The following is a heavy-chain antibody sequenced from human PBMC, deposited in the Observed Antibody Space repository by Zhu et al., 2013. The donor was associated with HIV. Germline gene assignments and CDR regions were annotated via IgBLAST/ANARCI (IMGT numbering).Heavy chain of an antibody. J-gene: IGHJ4*02. Sequence: QVQLVQSGAEVKKPGASVKVSCKASGYTFIGHYLHWVRQAPGQGLEWMGSINPNSGDTNYAHKFQGRVTMTRDTSISTAYMELSSLTSDDTAVYYCARVPSYWGQGTLVTVSS. CDR2: INPNSGDT. CDR1: GYTFIGHY. CDR3: ARVPSY. V-gene: IGHV1-2*02.